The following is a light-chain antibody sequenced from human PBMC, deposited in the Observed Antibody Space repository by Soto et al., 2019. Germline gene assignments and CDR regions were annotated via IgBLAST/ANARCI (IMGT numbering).Light chain of an antibody. J-gene: IGKJ4*01. CDR2: AVS. CDR3: QQSYITPT. CDR1: QSISIY. Sequence: DIQMTQSPSPLSASVGDRVIITCRASQSISIYLNWYPKTPGKAPKLLIYAVSNLQSGAPSRFGGSGSGTDFTFTITTLQPEDLATYYCQQSYITPTFGGGTKVDIK. V-gene: IGKV1-39*01.